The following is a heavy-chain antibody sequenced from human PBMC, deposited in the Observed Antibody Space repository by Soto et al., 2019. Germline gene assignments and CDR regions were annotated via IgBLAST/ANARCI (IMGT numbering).Heavy chain of an antibody. V-gene: IGHV3-33*01. CDR2: IWYDGSNK. CDR3: ARGGYCSSTSCYTSYYYYGMDV. J-gene: IGHJ6*02. Sequence: GSLRLSCAASGFTFSSYGMHWVRQAPGKGLEWVAVIWYDGSNKYYADSVKGRFTISRDNSKNTLYLQMNSLRAEDTAVYYCARGGYCSSTSCYTSYYYYGMDVWGQGTTVTVSS. D-gene: IGHD2-2*02. CDR1: GFTFSSYG.